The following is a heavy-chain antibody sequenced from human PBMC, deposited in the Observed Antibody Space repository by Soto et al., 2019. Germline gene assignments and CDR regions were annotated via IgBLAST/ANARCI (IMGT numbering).Heavy chain of an antibody. V-gene: IGHV4-59*01. J-gene: IGHJ5*02. Sequence: SETLSLTCTVSGGSISSYYWSWIRQPPGKGLEWIGYIYYSGSTNYNPSLKSRVTISVDTSKNQFSLKLGSVTAADTAVYYCARAERQWLVTFDPWGQGTLVTVS. CDR2: IYYSGST. D-gene: IGHD6-19*01. CDR1: GGSISSYY. CDR3: ARAERQWLVTFDP.